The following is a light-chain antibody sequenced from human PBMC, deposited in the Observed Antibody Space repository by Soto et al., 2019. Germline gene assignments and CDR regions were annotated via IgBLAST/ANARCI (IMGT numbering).Light chain of an antibody. Sequence: EIQMTQSPSSLSASVGDRVTITFLTIQTIINYLNLYQHKPVKAPKLLISDAANLETGVPSRFSGSGSGTDFTFTISSLQPEDIATYYCQQYDNLPLPFGGGTKVDIK. CDR2: DAA. J-gene: IGKJ4*01. CDR1: QTIINY. CDR3: QQYDNLPLP. V-gene: IGKV1-33*01.